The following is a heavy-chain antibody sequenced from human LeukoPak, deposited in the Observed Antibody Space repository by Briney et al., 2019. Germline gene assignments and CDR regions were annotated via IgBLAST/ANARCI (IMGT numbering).Heavy chain of an antibody. Sequence: GGSLRLSCAASGLTFSSYSMNWVRQAPGKGLKWVSYISSSSSTIYYADSVKGRFTISRDNAKNSLYLQMNSLRAEDTAVYYCARAPYYYDSSGYPYWGQGTLVTVSS. CDR3: ARAPYYYDSSGYPY. D-gene: IGHD3-22*01. V-gene: IGHV3-48*01. CDR1: GLTFSSYS. J-gene: IGHJ4*02. CDR2: ISSSSSTI.